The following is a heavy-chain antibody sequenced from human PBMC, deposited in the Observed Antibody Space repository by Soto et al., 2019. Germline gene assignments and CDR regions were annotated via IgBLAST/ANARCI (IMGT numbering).Heavy chain of an antibody. CDR2: MNPNSGNT. CDR1: GYTFTSYD. V-gene: IGHV1-8*01. Sequence: ASVKVSCKASGYTFTSYDINWVRQATGQGLEWMGWMNPNSGNTGYAQKFQGRVTMTRNTSISTAYMELSSLRSEDTAVYYCARALSRRGIAARRGLPANYYYMDVWGKGTTVTVAS. D-gene: IGHD6-6*01. J-gene: IGHJ6*03. CDR3: ARALSRRGIAARRGLPANYYYMDV.